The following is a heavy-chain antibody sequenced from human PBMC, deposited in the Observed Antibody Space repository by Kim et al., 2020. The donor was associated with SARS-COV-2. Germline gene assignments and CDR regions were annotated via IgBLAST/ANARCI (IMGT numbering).Heavy chain of an antibody. V-gene: IGHV6-1*01. CDR3: AKGRDKYAYDDP. Sequence: DYAVSVKGRMTIHPDTSKNQFSLHLNSVTPEDTAVYYCAKGRDKYAYDDPWGQGTLVTVSS. D-gene: IGHD2-21*01. J-gene: IGHJ5*02.